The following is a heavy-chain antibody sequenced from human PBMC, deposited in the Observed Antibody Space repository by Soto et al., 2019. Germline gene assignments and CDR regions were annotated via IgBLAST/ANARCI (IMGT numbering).Heavy chain of an antibody. V-gene: IGHV5-10-1*01. Sequence: PGESLKISCKGSGYSFTSYWSSWVRQMPGKGLEWMGRIDPSDSYTNYSPSFQGHVTISADKSISTAYLQWSSLKASDTAMYYCARHTVDYYDSSGYYSLAYWGQGTLVTVSS. CDR1: GYSFTSYW. CDR2: IDPSDSYT. CDR3: ARHTVDYYDSSGYYSLAY. J-gene: IGHJ4*02. D-gene: IGHD3-22*01.